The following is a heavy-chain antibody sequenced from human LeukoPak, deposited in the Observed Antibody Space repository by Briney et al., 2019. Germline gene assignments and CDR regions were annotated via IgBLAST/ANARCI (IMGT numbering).Heavy chain of an antibody. J-gene: IGHJ5*02. CDR3: ARDVAVAGANIWFDP. CDR2: LNWNGGST. D-gene: IGHD6-19*01. V-gene: IGHV3-20*04. Sequence: GGSLRLSCAASGFTFDDYGMSWVRQAPGKGLEWVSGLNWNGGSTGYADSVKGRFTISRDNAKNSLYLQMNSLRAEDTALYYCARDVAVAGANIWFDPWGQGTLVTVSS. CDR1: GFTFDDYG.